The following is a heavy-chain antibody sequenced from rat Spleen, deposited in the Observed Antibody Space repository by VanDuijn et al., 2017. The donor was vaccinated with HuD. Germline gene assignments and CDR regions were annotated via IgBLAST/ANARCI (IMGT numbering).Heavy chain of an antibody. CDR3: ARQVPPMDA. Sequence: EVQLVESGGGLVQPGRSLKLSCTASGFTFNNYDMAWVRQTPTKGLEWVASISPSGGGTYYRDSVKGRFTISRDNAKSTLSLQMDSLRSEDTATYYCARQVPPMDAWGQGASVTVSS. V-gene: IGHV5-25*01. CDR1: GFTFNNYD. J-gene: IGHJ4*01. D-gene: IGHD3-1*01. CDR2: ISPSGGGT.